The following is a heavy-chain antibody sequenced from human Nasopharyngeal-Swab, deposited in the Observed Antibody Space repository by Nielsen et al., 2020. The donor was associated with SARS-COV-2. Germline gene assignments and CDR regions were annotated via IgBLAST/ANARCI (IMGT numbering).Heavy chain of an antibody. D-gene: IGHD3-9*01. J-gene: IGHJ6*02. CDR3: AKEAGYYDILTGYYLSLGYGMDV. Sequence: GGSLRLSWAASGFTFSSYGMHWVRQAPGKGREWVAVISYDGSNKYYADSVKGRFTISRDNSKNPLYLQMNSLRAEDTAVYYCAKEAGYYDILTGYYLSLGYGMDVWGQGTTVTVSS. V-gene: IGHV3-30*18. CDR2: ISYDGSNK. CDR1: GFTFSSYG.